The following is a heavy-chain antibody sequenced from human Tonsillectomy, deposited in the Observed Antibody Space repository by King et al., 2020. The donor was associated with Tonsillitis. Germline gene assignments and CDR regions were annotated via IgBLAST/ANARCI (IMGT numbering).Heavy chain of an antibody. J-gene: IGHJ4*02. CDR3: ARVGHVYDPFDL. V-gene: IGHV3-21*01. Sequence: VQLVESGGGLVKSGGSLRLSCAASGFTFSGYGMNWVRQAPGKGLEWVSSISASSNYIYYADSVKGRFTISRDNAKNSLYLQMNSLRAEDTAVYYCARVGHVYDPFDLWGQGTLVTVSS. CDR2: ISASSNYI. D-gene: IGHD2-8*01. CDR1: GFTFSGYG.